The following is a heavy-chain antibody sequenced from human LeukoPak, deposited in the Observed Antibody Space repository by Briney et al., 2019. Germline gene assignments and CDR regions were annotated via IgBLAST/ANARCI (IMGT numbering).Heavy chain of an antibody. CDR1: GFTFSSYS. Sequence: PGGSLRLSCAASGFTFSSYSMNWVRQAPGKGLEWVSYISSSSSTIYYADSVKGRFTISRDNAKNSLYLQMNSLRAEDMALHYCAKGVTIFGVVAGPIGDWGQGTLVTVSS. CDR3: AKGVTIFGVVAGPIGD. V-gene: IGHV3-48*04. D-gene: IGHD3-3*01. J-gene: IGHJ4*02. CDR2: ISSSSSTI.